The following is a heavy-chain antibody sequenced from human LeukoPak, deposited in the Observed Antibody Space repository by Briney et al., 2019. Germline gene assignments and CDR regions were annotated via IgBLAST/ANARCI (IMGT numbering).Heavy chain of an antibody. V-gene: IGHV1-46*01. J-gene: IGHJ4*02. Sequence: ASVKVSCKASGYSFTNYYIHWVRQAPGQGLEWMGIINPSDDSIKYAQKFQGRVTMTRDTSTSTVYMELSSLRSEDTAVYYCARGSSTMTEYYWGQETLVTVAS. CDR2: INPSDDSI. CDR1: GYSFTNYY. D-gene: IGHD3-22*01. CDR3: ARGSSTMTEYY.